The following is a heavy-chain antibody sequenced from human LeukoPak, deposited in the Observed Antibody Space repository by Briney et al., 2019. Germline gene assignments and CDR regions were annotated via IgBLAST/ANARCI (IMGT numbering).Heavy chain of an antibody. Sequence: PGGSQTLSCAASGFTFSSYVMSWVRQAPGKGLEWVSAIDRSGGNTYHTDSVKGRFTISRDNSKNTLYLQMNSLRAEDTAVYYCAKDVVGSSGYYVYWGQGALVTVSS. CDR3: AKDVVGSSGYYVY. D-gene: IGHD3-22*01. CDR2: IDRSGGNT. CDR1: GFTFSSYV. J-gene: IGHJ4*02. V-gene: IGHV3-23*01.